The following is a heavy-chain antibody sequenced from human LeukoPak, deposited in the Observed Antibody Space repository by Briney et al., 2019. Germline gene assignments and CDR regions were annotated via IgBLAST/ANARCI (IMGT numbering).Heavy chain of an antibody. CDR1: GYTFTSYA. CDR3: ARVTTSSFDY. Sequence: ASVKVSCKASGYTFTSYAISWVRQAPGQGLEWMGWISPYNGNTNYAQKLQGRVTITTDTSTSTAYMELRSLRSDDTAVYYCARVTTSSFDYWGQGTLVTVSS. CDR2: ISPYNGNT. D-gene: IGHD4-17*01. V-gene: IGHV1-18*01. J-gene: IGHJ4*02.